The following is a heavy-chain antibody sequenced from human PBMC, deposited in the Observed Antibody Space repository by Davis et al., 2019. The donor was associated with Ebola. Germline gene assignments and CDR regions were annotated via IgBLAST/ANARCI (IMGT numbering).Heavy chain of an antibody. V-gene: IGHV4-39*07. CDR1: GGSISSSSYY. Sequence: SETLSLTCTVSGGSISSSSYYWGWIRQPPGKGLEWIGSIYYSGSTYYNPSLKSRVTISVDTSKNQFSLKLSSVTAADTAVYYCARGRLLWFGELSVLFDYWGQGILVTVSS. CDR3: ARGRLLWFGELSVLFDY. CDR2: IYYSGST. D-gene: IGHD3-10*01. J-gene: IGHJ4*02.